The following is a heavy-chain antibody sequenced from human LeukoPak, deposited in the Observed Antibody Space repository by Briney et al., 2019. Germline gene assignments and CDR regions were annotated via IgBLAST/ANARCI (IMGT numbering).Heavy chain of an antibody. CDR2: ISYDGSNK. CDR3: AKAAGMYSGNFDY. CDR1: GFTFSDYY. V-gene: IGHV3-30*18. D-gene: IGHD1-26*01. Sequence: GGSLRLSCAASGFTFSDYYMSWIRQAPGKGLEWVAVISYDGSNKYYADSVKGRYTISRDNSKNTLYLQMNSLRAEDTAVYYCAKAAGMYSGNFDYWGQGTLVTVSS. J-gene: IGHJ4*02.